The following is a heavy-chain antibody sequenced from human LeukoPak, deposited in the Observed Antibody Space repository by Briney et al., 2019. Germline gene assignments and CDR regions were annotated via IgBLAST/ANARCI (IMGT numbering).Heavy chain of an antibody. CDR1: GFTFSNYG. Sequence: GGSLRLSCAGSGFTFSNYGMTWVRQAPGKGLEWVSAISGRGDTTRYGESVKGRFTVSRDNSKNTLYLEMTNLRDEDTAVYFCAMDPNVYDLGAFDFWGQGTLVTVSS. CDR2: ISGRGDTT. J-gene: IGHJ3*01. CDR3: AMDPNVYDLGAFDF. V-gene: IGHV3-23*01. D-gene: IGHD3-16*01.